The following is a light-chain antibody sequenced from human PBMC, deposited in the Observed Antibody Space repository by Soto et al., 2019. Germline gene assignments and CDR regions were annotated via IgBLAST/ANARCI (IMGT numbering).Light chain of an antibody. J-gene: IGKJ5*01. CDR2: GAS. CDR1: ENVRTF. V-gene: IGKV3-11*01. CDR3: QQRTRWPMT. Sequence: VLTQSPATLSLSPGERSTLSCMASENVRTFVDWYQQKPGQAPRLLIYGASNRATDIPARFSGSGSGTDFTLTISNLEPEDFAVYYCQQRTRWPMTFGPGTRLEIK.